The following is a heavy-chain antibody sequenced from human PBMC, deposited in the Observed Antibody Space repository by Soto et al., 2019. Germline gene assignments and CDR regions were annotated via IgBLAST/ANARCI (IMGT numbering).Heavy chain of an antibody. CDR2: IYHRGTT. CDR3: ARAIRRGGGFDY. CDR1: GGSISSYY. D-gene: IGHD3-10*01. J-gene: IGHJ4*02. V-gene: IGHV4-59*01. Sequence: ASETLSLTCSVSGGSISSYYWSWIRQPPGKGLEWIGYIYHRGTTNYSPSLKSRVTISADMSKNQFSLKLSSVTAADTAVYYCARAIRRGGGFDYWGQGTLVTVSS.